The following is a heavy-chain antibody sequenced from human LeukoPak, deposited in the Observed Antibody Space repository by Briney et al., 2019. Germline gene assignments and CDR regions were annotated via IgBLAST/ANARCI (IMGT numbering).Heavy chain of an antibody. CDR3: ARVTDIVVVPAAIPVTDAFDI. CDR2: YSGGST. V-gene: IGHV3-66*01. CDR1: EFSVGSNY. Sequence: GGSLRLSCAASEFSVGSNYMTWVRQAPGKGLEWVSLYSGGSTYYADSVKGRFTISRDNAKDTLYLHMNSLRAEDTAVYYCARVTDIVVVPAAIPVTDAFDIWGQGTMVTVSS. J-gene: IGHJ3*02. D-gene: IGHD2-2*02.